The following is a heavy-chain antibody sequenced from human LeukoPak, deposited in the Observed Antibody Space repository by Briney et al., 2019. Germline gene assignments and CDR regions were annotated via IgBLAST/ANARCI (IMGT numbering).Heavy chain of an antibody. V-gene: IGHV1-24*01. CDR3: ATGAPFYSGSCRTTTYYFDY. J-gene: IGHJ4*02. D-gene: IGHD1-26*01. CDR2: FDPEDGET. CDR1: GYTLTELS. Sequence: ASVKVSCKVSGYTLTELSMHWVRQAPGKGLEWMGGFDPEDGETIYAQKFQGRVTMTEDTSTDTAYMELSSLRSEDTAVYYCATGAPFYSGSCRTTTYYFDYWGQGTLVTVSS.